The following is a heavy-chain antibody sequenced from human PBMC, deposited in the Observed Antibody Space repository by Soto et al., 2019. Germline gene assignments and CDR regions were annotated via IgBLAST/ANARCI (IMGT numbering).Heavy chain of an antibody. V-gene: IGHV1-69*06. CDR2: IIPIFGTA. CDR3: ARVWLQLNFWNWFDP. J-gene: IGHJ5*02. CDR1: GGTFSSYA. Sequence: QVQLVQSGAEVKKPGSSVKVSCKASGGTFSSYAISWVRQAPGQGLEWMGGIIPIFGTANYAQKFQGRVTITADKSTSTAYMELSSVRSEDTAVYYCARVWLQLNFWNWFDPWGQGTLVTVSS. D-gene: IGHD5-18*01.